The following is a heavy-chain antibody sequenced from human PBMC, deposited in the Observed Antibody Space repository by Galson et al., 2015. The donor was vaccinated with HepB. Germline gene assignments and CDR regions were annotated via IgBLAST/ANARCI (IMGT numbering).Heavy chain of an antibody. CDR3: ARSSYTAMVQDYGMDV. J-gene: IGHJ6*02. V-gene: IGHV1-2*04. CDR2: INPNSGGT. CDR1: GYTFTGYY. Sequence: SVKVSCKASGYTFTGYYMHWVRQAPGQGLEWMGWINPNSGGTNYAQKFQGWVTMTRDTSISTAYMELSRLRSDDTAVYYCARSSYTAMVQDYGMDVWGQGTTVTVSS. D-gene: IGHD5-18*01.